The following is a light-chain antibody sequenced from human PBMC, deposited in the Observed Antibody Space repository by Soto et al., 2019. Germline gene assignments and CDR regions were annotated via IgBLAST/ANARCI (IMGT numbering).Light chain of an antibody. V-gene: IGKV3-20*01. CDR3: QQYMSSVT. J-gene: IGKJ1*01. Sequence: EIVLTQSPGSLSLFPGQRATLSCRASQTVDTTFFAWYQKKPGQAPSLLLYGASKRATGIPDRFSGSGSGTDFTLIISRLEPEDFAVYYCQQYMSSVTFGQGTKVEIK. CDR2: GAS. CDR1: QTVDTTF.